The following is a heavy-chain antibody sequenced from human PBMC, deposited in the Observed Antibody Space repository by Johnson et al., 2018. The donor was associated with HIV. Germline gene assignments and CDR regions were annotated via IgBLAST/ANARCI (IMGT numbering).Heavy chain of an antibody. CDR3: TTDHSTDAFDI. CDR2: IKSKTDGGTT. V-gene: IGHV3-15*01. J-gene: IGHJ3*02. D-gene: IGHD2-15*01. CDR1: GFTFSNAW. Sequence: VQLVESGGGLVKPGGSLRLSCAASGFTFSNAWMSWVRQAPGKGLEWVGRIKSKTDGGTTDYAAPVKGRFTITRDDSKNTLYLKMNSLKTEDTAVYYCTTDHSTDAFDIWGQGTMVTVSS.